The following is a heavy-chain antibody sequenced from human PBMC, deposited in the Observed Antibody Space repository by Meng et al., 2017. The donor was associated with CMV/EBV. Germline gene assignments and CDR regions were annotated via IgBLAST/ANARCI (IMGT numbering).Heavy chain of an antibody. Sequence: GESLKISCKGSGYIFTNYWIAWVRQMPGKGLEWMGIIYPGDSDTRYSPSFQGHVTISVDKSITTAYLQWSSLKASDTAMYYCSRHKKAPYCTSTSCFETFGWFDPWGQGTLVTVSS. CDR2: IYPGDSDT. V-gene: IGHV5-51*01. J-gene: IGHJ5*02. D-gene: IGHD2-2*01. CDR3: SRHKKAPYCTSTSCFETFGWFDP. CDR1: GYIFTNYW.